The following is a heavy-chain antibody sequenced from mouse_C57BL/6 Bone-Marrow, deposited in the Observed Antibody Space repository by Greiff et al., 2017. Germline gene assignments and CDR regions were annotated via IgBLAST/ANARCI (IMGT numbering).Heavy chain of an antibody. V-gene: IGHV1-81*01. CDR3: TREEAYSNYVGY. CDR2: IYPRSGNT. Sequence: QVQLQQSGAELARPGASVTLSCKASGYTFTSYGISWVKQRTGQGLEWIGEIYPRSGNTYYNEKFKGKATLTADKSSSTAYMELRSLTSEDSAVYFCTREEAYSNYVGYWGQGTTLTGSS. CDR1: GYTFTSYG. J-gene: IGHJ2*01. D-gene: IGHD2-5*01.